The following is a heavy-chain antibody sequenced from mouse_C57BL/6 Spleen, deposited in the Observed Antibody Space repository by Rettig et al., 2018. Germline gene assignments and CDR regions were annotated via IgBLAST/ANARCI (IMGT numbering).Heavy chain of an antibody. J-gene: IGHJ2*01. V-gene: IGHV1-9*01. Sequence: ATGYTFTGYWIEWVKQRPGHGLEWIGEILPGSGSTNYNEKFKGKATFTADTSSNTAYMQLSSLTTEDSAIYYCAKGDYYGSSYYFDYWGQGTTLTVSS. CDR1: GYTFTGYW. D-gene: IGHD1-1*01. CDR3: AKGDYYGSSYYFDY. CDR2: ILPGSGST.